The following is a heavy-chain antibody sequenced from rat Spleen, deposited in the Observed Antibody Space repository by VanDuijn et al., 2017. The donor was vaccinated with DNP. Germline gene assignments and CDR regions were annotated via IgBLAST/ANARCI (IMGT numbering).Heavy chain of an antibody. CDR1: GFTFSNHG. CDR2: ISYDRSST. D-gene: IGHD1-10*01. CDR3: ARGGNNLFAY. V-gene: IGHV5-7*01. Sequence: EVQLVESGGGLVQPGRSLKLSCAVSGFTFSNHGMAWVRQAPKKGLEWVATISYDRSSTHYRDSVKGRFTISRDNAKSTLYLQMDSLKSEDTATYYCARGGNNLFAYWGQGTLVTVSS. J-gene: IGHJ3*01.